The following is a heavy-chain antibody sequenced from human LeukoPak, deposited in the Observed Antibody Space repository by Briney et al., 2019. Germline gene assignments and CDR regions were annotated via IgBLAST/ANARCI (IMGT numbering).Heavy chain of an antibody. CDR2: IYYSGST. CDR3: EIVGATILRGYSDY. Sequence: PSETLSLTCTVSGGSISSSSYYWGWIRQPPGTGLEWIGSIYYSGSTYYNPSLKSRVTVSVDTSKNQFSLKLSSVTAADTAVNYCEIVGATILRGYSDYWGQGTLVTVSS. CDR1: GGSISSSSYY. J-gene: IGHJ4*02. D-gene: IGHD1-26*01. V-gene: IGHV4-39*01.